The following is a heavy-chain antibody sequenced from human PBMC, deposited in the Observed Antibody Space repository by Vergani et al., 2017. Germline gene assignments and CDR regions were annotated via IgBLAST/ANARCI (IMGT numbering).Heavy chain of an antibody. CDR3: ARDELRIDIVVVPAAMFNGWFDP. CDR2: ISAYNGNT. Sequence: QVQLVQSGAEVKKPGASVKVSCKASGYTFTNYGISWVRQAPGQGLEWMGWISAYNGNTNYAQKLQGRVTMTTDTSTSTAYMELRSLRSDDTAVYYCARDELRIDIVVVPAAMFNGWFDPWGQGTLVTVSP. CDR1: GYTFTNYG. V-gene: IGHV1-18*01. D-gene: IGHD2-2*01. J-gene: IGHJ5*02.